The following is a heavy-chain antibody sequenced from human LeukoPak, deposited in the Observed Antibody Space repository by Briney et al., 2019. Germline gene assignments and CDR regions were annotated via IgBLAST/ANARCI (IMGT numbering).Heavy chain of an antibody. CDR3: AKEGLYDFWSGYPGFYGMDV. CDR1: GFTFSSYA. V-gene: IGHV3-23*01. J-gene: IGHJ6*02. Sequence: PGGSLRLSCAASGFTFSSYAMSWVRQAPGKGLEWVSVISGSGSSTYYADSVKGRFTISRDNSKNTLYLQMNSLRVEDTAVYYCAKEGLYDFWSGYPGFYGMDVWGQGTTVTVSS. CDR2: ISGSGSST. D-gene: IGHD3-3*01.